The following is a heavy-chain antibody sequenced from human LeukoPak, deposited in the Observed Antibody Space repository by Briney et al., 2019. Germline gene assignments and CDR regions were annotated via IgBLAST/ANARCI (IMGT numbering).Heavy chain of an antibody. D-gene: IGHD3-9*01. CDR3: AKDSPILTV. Sequence: GGSLRLSCAASGFSFGTHGMSWVRQGPGKGLEWVSALDGSGASIYYTDSVKGRFTISKDNSKNTLFLQMNSLRAEDTAVYYCAKDSPILTVWGQGTMVTVSS. CDR1: GFSFGTHG. V-gene: IGHV3-23*01. CDR2: LDGSGASI. J-gene: IGHJ3*01.